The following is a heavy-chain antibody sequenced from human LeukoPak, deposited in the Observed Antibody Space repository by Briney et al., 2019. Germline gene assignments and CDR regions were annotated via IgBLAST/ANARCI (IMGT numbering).Heavy chain of an antibody. CDR3: ARDRGSGYYMSNDY. V-gene: IGHV3-66*01. J-gene: IGHJ4*02. CDR2: IYSGGST. Sequence: GGSLRLSCAASGFTVSSNYMSWVRQAPGKGLEWVSVIYSGGSTYYADSVKGRFTISRDNSKNTLYLQMDSLRAEDTAVYYCARDRGSGYYMSNDYWGQGTLVTVSS. CDR1: GFTVSSNY. D-gene: IGHD3-22*01.